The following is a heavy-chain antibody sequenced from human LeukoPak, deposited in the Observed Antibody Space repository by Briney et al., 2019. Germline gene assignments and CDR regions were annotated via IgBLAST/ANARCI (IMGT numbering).Heavy chain of an antibody. CDR2: ISAYNGNT. CDR3: ARDLGHGAAAANNRFDP. Sequence: ASVKVSCKASGYTLTSYGISWLRQAPGQGLEWMGWISAYNGNTNYAQKLQGRVTMTTDTSTSTAYMELRSLRSDDTAVYYCARDLGHGAAAANNRFDPWGQGALVSVCS. D-gene: IGHD6-13*01. CDR1: GYTLTSYG. V-gene: IGHV1-18*01. J-gene: IGHJ5*02.